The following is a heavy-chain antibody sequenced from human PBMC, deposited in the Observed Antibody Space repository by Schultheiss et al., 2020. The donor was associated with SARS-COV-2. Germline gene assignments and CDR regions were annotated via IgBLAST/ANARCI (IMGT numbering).Heavy chain of an antibody. V-gene: IGHV3-33*01. Sequence: GGSLRLSCRASGFTFSSYGMYWVRQAPGKGLEWVAVIWFDGSDKYYADSVTGRFTMSRDNSKNTVYLQMHSLRAEDTAVYYCARDPDYGDYYFDYWGQGTLVTVSS. CDR2: IWFDGSDK. CDR3: ARDPDYGDYYFDY. D-gene: IGHD4-17*01. J-gene: IGHJ4*02. CDR1: GFTFSSYG.